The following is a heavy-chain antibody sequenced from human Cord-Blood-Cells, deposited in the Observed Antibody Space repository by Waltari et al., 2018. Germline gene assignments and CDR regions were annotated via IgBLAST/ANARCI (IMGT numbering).Heavy chain of an antibody. Sequence: QVQLQESGPGLVKPSGTLSLTCAVSGGSISSSNWWSWVRQPPGKGLEWIGEIYHSGGTNYNPSLKSRVTISVDKSKNQFSLKLSAVTAADTAVYYCARDLPFLEGYYGMDVWGQGTTVTVSS. J-gene: IGHJ6*02. D-gene: IGHD3-3*01. CDR1: GGSISSSNW. CDR3: ARDLPFLEGYYGMDV. V-gene: IGHV4-4*02. CDR2: IYHSGGT.